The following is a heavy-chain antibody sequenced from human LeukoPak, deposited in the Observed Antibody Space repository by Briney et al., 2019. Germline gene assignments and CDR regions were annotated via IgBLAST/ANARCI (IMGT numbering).Heavy chain of an antibody. CDR2: ISDSGST. Sequence: SETLSLTCTVSGGSISSYYWSWIRQPPGKGLEWIGYISDSGSTNYNPSLKSRVTISVDTSKNQFSLKLSSVTAADTAVYYCAREGRGYSYGYDYWGQGTLVTVSS. J-gene: IGHJ4*02. V-gene: IGHV4-59*01. CDR1: GGSISSYY. D-gene: IGHD5-18*01. CDR3: AREGRGYSYGYDY.